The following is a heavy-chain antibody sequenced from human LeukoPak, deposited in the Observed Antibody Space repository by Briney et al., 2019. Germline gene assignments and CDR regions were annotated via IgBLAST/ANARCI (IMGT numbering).Heavy chain of an antibody. D-gene: IGHD2/OR15-2a*01. CDR2: ISSSGSTI. CDR1: GFTFSSYE. Sequence: GGSLRLSCAASGFTFSSYEMNWVRQAPGKGLEWVSYISSSGSTIYYADSVKGRFTISRDNSKNTLYLQMNSLRAEDTAVYYCAYFLRGGRRADIDYWGQGTLVTVSS. J-gene: IGHJ4*02. CDR3: AYFLRGGRRADIDY. V-gene: IGHV3-48*03.